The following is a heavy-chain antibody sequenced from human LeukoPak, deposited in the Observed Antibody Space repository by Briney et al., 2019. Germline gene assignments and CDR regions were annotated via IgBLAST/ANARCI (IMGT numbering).Heavy chain of an antibody. D-gene: IGHD6-13*01. CDR2: ISSSSSYI. CDR3: ARVNGAAAVVDYFDY. CDR1: GFTFSSYS. V-gene: IGHV3-21*01. Sequence: GGSLRLSCVASGFTFSSYSMNWVRQAPGKGLEWVSSISSSSSYIYYADSVKGRFTISRDNAKNSLHLQMNSLRAEDTAVYYCARVNGAAAVVDYFDYWGQGTLVTVSS. J-gene: IGHJ4*02.